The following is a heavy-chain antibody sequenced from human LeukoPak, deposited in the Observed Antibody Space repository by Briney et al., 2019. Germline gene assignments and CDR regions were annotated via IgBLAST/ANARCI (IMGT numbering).Heavy chain of an antibody. CDR2: ISGSGGST. V-gene: IGHV3-23*01. J-gene: IGHJ5*02. CDR3: AKASGIAAATNWFDP. D-gene: IGHD6-13*01. CDR1: GFTFSSYA. Sequence: GGSLRLSCAASGFTFSSYAMSWVRQAPGRGLEWVSAISGSGGSTYYADSVKGRFTISRDNSKNTLYLQMNSLRAEDTAVYYCAKASGIAAATNWFDPWGQGTLVTVSS.